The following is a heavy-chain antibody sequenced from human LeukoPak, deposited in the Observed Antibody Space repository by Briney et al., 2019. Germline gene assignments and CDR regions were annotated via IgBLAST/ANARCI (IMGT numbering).Heavy chain of an antibody. V-gene: IGHV5-51*01. J-gene: IGHJ4*02. CDR3: ARHLADYYDSSGYYYVLDY. CDR1: GYSFTSYW. Sequence: GESLKISCKGSGYSFTSYWIGWVRQMPGKGLEWMGIIYPGDSDTRYSPSSQGQVTISADKSISTAYLQWSSLKASDTAMYYCARHLADYYDSSGYYYVLDYWGQGTLVTVSS. CDR2: IYPGDSDT. D-gene: IGHD3-22*01.